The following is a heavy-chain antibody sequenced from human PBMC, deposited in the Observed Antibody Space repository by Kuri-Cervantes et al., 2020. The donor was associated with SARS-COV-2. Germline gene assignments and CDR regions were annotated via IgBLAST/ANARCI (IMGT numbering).Heavy chain of an antibody. CDR2: IHSSGKT. CDR1: GDSIADYY. CDR3: ARPGGFLDV. D-gene: IGHD4-23*01. J-gene: IGHJ6*04. Sequence: GSLRLSCTVSGDSIADYYWSWIRQAAGKGPEWIGHIHSSGKTNYNPSLRGRVTMSQDMSKNQFSLKLRSVTAADTAVYYCARPGGFLDVWGKGTTVTVSS. V-gene: IGHV4-4*07.